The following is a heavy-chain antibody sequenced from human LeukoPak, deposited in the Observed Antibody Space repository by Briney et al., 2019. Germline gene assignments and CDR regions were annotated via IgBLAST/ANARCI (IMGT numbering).Heavy chain of an antibody. J-gene: IGHJ4*02. V-gene: IGHV4-4*02. CDR1: GGSISSSNW. CDR2: IYHSGST. CDR3: ARAYGSGSYYKVVWYFDY. D-gene: IGHD3-10*01. Sequence: SETLSLTCAVSGGSISSSNWWSWVRQPPGKGLEWIGEIYHSGSTNYNPSLKSRVTISVDKSKNQFSLKLSSVTAADTAVYYCARAYGSGSYYKVVWYFDYWGQGTLVTVSS.